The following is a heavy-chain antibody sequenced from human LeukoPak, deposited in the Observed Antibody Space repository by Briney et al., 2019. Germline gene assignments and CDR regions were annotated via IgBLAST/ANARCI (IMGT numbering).Heavy chain of an antibody. CDR2: ISGDETYT. Sequence: PGGPLRLSCVASGFTFSSDFMHWIRQAPGEGLMYVSQISGDETYTNYADSVKGRFTISRDNAKNTLYLQMNSLRAEDTAVYYCVREDNAFNIWGQGTLVTVSS. CDR1: GFTFSSDF. J-gene: IGHJ3*02. V-gene: IGHV3-74*01. CDR3: VREDNAFNI.